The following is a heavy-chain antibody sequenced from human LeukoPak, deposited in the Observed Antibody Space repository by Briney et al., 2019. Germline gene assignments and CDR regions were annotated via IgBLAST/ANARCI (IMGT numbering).Heavy chain of an antibody. V-gene: IGHV3-7*01. CDR2: IKHDGSEK. CDR3: ARGGFYPEY. D-gene: IGHD2/OR15-2a*01. Sequence: GGSLRLSCAASGFIFSGFWMTWVCQAPGKGLEWVANIKHDGSEKYYADSVKGRFTISRDNARNSMYLQMNSLRAEDTAVYYCARGGFYPEYWGQGTLVTVSS. J-gene: IGHJ4*02. CDR1: GFIFSGFW.